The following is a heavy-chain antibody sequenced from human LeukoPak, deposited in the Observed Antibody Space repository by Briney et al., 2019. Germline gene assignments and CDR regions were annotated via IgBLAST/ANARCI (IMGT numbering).Heavy chain of an antibody. CDR2: ISGSGGST. D-gene: IGHD7-27*01. CDR3: AKDLFPRLTGNFDY. Sequence: AGGSLRLSCAASGFTFSSYAMSWVRQAPGKGLEWVSAISGSGGSTYYADSVKGRFTISRDNSKNTLYLQMNSLRAEDTAVYYCAKDLFPRLTGNFDYWGQGTLVTVSS. V-gene: IGHV3-23*01. J-gene: IGHJ4*02. CDR1: GFTFSSYA.